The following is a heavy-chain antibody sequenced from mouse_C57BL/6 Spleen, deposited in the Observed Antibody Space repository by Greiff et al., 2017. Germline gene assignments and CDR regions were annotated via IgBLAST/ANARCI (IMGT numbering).Heavy chain of an antibody. Sequence: VKLMESGAELVKPGASVKLSCKASGYTFTEYTIHWVKQRSGQGLEWIGWFYPGSGSIKYNEKFKDKATLTADKSSSTVYMELSRLTSEDSAVYFCARHEVGVVEGDWYFDVWGTGTTVTVSS. D-gene: IGHD1-1*02. J-gene: IGHJ1*03. V-gene: IGHV1-62-2*01. CDR1: GYTFTEYT. CDR2: FYPGSGSI. CDR3: ARHEVGVVEGDWYFDV.